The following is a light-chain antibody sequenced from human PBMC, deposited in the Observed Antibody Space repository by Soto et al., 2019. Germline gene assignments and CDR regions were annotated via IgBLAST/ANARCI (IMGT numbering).Light chain of an antibody. Sequence: QSVLTQPASVSGSPGQSITISCTGTSTDVGRYNYVSWYQQHPCKAPKLMIYDVINRPSGFSSRFSGSKSGITASLTISGLQAEDEADYYCSSYTSDSTYVFGTGTKVTVL. CDR2: DVI. V-gene: IGLV2-14*01. CDR3: SSYTSDSTYV. J-gene: IGLJ1*01. CDR1: STDVGRYNY.